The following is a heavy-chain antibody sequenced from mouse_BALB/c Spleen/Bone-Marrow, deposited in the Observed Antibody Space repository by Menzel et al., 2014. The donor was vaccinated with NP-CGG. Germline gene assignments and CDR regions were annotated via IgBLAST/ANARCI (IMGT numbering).Heavy chain of an antibody. V-gene: IGHV1-67*01. CDR2: ISTYSGNT. Sequence: QVHVKQSGPDLVRPGVSVKISCKGSGYTFTDYAVHWVKQSHAKSLELIGVISTYSGNTNYNQKFKGKATMTVDKSSSTAYMELARLTSEDSAIYYCASYYGSSYFDYWGQGTTLTVSS. CDR3: ASYYGSSYFDY. J-gene: IGHJ2*01. D-gene: IGHD1-1*01. CDR1: GYTFTDYA.